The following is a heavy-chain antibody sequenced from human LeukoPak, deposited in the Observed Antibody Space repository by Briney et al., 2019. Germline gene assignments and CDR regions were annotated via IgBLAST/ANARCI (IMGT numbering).Heavy chain of an antibody. J-gene: IGHJ4*02. CDR3: AKGSATVTTSAYYFDY. D-gene: IGHD4-17*01. V-gene: IGHV3-23*01. CDR1: GFTFSSYA. Sequence: GGSLRLSCAASGFTFSSYAMSWVRQAPGKGLEWVSAISGSGSSTYHADSVKGRFTISRDNSRNTLYLQMNSLRAEDTAVYYCAKGSATVTTSAYYFDYWGQGTLVTVSS. CDR2: ISGSGSST.